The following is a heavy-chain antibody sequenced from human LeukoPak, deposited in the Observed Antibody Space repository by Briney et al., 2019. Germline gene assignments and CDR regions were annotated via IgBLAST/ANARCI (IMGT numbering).Heavy chain of an antibody. J-gene: IGHJ4*02. Sequence: GESVRISCKDSGYTFTNYWISWVRQMPGKGLEWMGRIDPSDSYTNYSPSFQGHVTMSIDKSISTTYLQWSSLKASDTAMYYCARHGGAPDYWGQGTLVTVSS. V-gene: IGHV5-10-1*01. CDR3: ARHGGAPDY. D-gene: IGHD2-15*01. CDR1: GYTFTNYW. CDR2: IDPSDSYT.